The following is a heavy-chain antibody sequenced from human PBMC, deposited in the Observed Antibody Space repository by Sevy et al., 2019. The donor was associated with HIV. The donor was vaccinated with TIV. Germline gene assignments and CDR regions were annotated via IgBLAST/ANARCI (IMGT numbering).Heavy chain of an antibody. V-gene: IGHV3-33*01. Sequence: GGSLRLSCAASGFTFSNYGRHWVRQAPGKGLEWVAVIWNDGSNKYYADSVKGRFTISRDNSKNTLYLQMTSLRVEDTAVYFCARGGDFNDRSAKRDFDYWGQGTLVTVSS. CDR3: ARGGDFNDRSAKRDFDY. CDR1: GFTFSNYG. D-gene: IGHD3-22*01. CDR2: IWNDGSNK. J-gene: IGHJ4*02.